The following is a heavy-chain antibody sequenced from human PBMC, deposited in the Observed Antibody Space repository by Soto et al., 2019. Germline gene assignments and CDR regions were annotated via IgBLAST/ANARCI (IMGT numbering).Heavy chain of an antibody. J-gene: IGHJ4*02. CDR3: ARDFTGWPPDGVDS. D-gene: IGHD3-16*01. V-gene: IGHV1-18*01. CDR1: GFTFTSYA. CDR2: ISAYNGNT. Sequence: QVHLVQSGAEVKMPGASVKVSCKASGFTFTSYAITWVRQAPGQGLEWMGWISAYNGNTKYAQNLQGRVTMTTDSSTSTAYMELWSLTSDDTAIYFCARDFTGWPPDGVDSWGQGTLVTVSA.